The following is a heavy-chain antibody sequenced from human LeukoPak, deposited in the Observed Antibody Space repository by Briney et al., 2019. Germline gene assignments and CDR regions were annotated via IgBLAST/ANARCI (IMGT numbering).Heavy chain of an antibody. V-gene: IGHV4-39*01. CDR3: TKNDVGDYGT. J-gene: IGHJ5*02. CDR1: GASISRSTYY. CDR2: VFRTGTA. D-gene: IGHD4-17*01. Sequence: SETLSLTCSVSGASISRSTYYWGWIRQPPGKGLEWIGSVFRTGTAYYNPSLRSRVTVSVDTSKNQFSLKLSSVTATDTAVYYCTKNDVGDYGTWGQGTLVIVSS.